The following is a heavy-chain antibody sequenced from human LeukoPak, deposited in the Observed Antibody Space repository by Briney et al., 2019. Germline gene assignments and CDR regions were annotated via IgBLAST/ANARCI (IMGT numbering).Heavy chain of an antibody. J-gene: IGHJ4*02. D-gene: IGHD2-2*01. Sequence: KSGGSLRLSCAASGFTFSSYSMNWVRQAPGKGLEWVSSISSSSSYIYYADSVEGRFTISRDNAENALYLQMDSLRAEDTAVYYCARAPAASFDYWGQGALITVSS. CDR1: GFTFSSYS. CDR2: ISSSSSYI. V-gene: IGHV3-21*01. CDR3: ARAPAASFDY.